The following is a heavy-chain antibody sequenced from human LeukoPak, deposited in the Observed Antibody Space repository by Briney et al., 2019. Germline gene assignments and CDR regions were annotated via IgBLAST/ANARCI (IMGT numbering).Heavy chain of an antibody. CDR1: GFTFSSYA. CDR3: AKRFFTMVRGVKGVFDY. CDR2: ISGSGGST. J-gene: IGHJ4*02. D-gene: IGHD3-10*01. V-gene: IGHV3-23*01. Sequence: GGSLRLSCAASGFTFSSYAMSWVRQAPGKGLEWVSAISGSGGSTYYADSVKGRFTISRDNSKNTLYLQMDSLRAEDTAVCYCAKRFFTMVRGVKGVFDYWGQGTLVTVSS.